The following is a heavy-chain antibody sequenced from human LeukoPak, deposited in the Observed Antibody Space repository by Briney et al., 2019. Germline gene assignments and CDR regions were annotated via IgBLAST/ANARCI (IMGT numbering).Heavy chain of an antibody. CDR2: ISAYNGNT. CDR1: GYTFTSYD. V-gene: IGHV1-18*01. Sequence: ASVKVSCKASGYTFTSYDINWVRQAPGQGLEWMGWISAYNGNTNYAQKVQGRVTMTTDTSTSTAYMELRSLRSDDTAVYYCARTFGVVIPDYYMDVWGKGTTVTVSS. CDR3: ARTFGVVIPDYYMDV. J-gene: IGHJ6*03. D-gene: IGHD3-3*01.